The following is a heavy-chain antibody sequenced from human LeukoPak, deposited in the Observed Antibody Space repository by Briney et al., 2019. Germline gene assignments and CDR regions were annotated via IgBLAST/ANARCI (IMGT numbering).Heavy chain of an antibody. CDR2: IKQDGSEK. CDR3: ARDTGGGYSCYDC. V-gene: IGHV3-7*01. J-gene: IGHJ4*02. D-gene: IGHD5-18*01. Sequence: GGSLRLPCAASGFTFSSYWMTWIRQAPGKGLEWVANIKQDGSEKYYVDSVKGRFTISRDNAKNSLYLQMNSLRAEDTAVYYCARDTGGGYSCYDCWGQGTLVTVSS. CDR1: GFTFSSYW.